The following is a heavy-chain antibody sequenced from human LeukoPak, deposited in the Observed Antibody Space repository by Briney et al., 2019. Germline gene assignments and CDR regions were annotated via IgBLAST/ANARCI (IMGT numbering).Heavy chain of an antibody. CDR2: IYSSGSA. J-gene: IGHJ5*02. Sequence: SETLSLTCTVSGGSITNHYWSWIRQPAGKGLEWIGRIYSSGSANYSPSLKSRVSMSIDTSNNHFSLNLTSVTAADTALYFCARDVRYASGWSTPESWGQGTLVTVSS. V-gene: IGHV4-4*07. D-gene: IGHD6-19*01. CDR1: GGSITNHY. CDR3: ARDVRYASGWSTPES.